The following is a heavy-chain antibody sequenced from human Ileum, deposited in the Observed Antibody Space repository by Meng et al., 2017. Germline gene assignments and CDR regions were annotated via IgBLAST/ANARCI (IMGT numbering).Heavy chain of an antibody. D-gene: IGHD2-15*01. CDR2: ISSGSDYV. V-gene: IGHV3-21*04. Sequence: EVQLVESVGGLVKPGGSLRLSCAASGFPVSSHSMNWIRQAPGKSLEWVSFISSGSDYVYYGDSVRGRFTVSRDNAKNALYLQMDSLRVEDTALYFCARHLGYCSGGSCHQWGQGTLVTVSS. CDR1: GFPVSSHS. CDR3: ARHLGYCSGGSCHQ. J-gene: IGHJ4*02.